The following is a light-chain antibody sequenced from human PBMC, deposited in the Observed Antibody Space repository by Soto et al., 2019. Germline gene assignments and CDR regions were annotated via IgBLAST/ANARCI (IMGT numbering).Light chain of an antibody. CDR2: NTN. J-gene: IGLJ3*02. CDR1: TGSVSTSFY. Sequence: QTVVTQEPSFSVSPGGTVKLTCGLTTGSVSTSFYPSWHQQTPGLAPRTLIYNTNSRSSGAPDRFSGSILGNKAALTITGAQADDESDYYCALYMGGGIWVFGGGTKVTVL. CDR3: ALYMGGGIWV. V-gene: IGLV8-61*01.